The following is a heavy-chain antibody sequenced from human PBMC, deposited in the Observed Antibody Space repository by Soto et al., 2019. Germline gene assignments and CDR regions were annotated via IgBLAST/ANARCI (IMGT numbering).Heavy chain of an antibody. CDR2: IYYSGST. CDR3: AIFYGRIAYYYDYGMDV. Sequence: PSETLSLTCTVSGGSISTSSYYWGWIRQPPGTGLEWIGSIYYSGSTYYNPSLKSRVTMSVDTSKTQFSLKLSSVTAADTAVYYCAIFYGRIAYYYDYGMDVWGQGTTVTVSS. J-gene: IGHJ6*02. CDR1: GGSISTSSYY. D-gene: IGHD3-22*01. V-gene: IGHV4-39*01.